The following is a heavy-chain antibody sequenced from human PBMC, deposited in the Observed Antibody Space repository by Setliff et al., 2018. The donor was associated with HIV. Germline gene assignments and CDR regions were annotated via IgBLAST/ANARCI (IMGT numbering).Heavy chain of an antibody. CDR3: AAQDLDLVKYYYMDY. V-gene: IGHV4-39*07. J-gene: IGHJ4*02. CDR1: GAVISRSTHH. Sequence: PSETLSLTCSVSGAVISRSTHHWAWIRQPPGKGLEWIGALSSNGNTYFNPTLKSRVTLSIDSSKNLFSLKLNSLTAADTAVYFCAAQDLDLVKYYYMDYWGPGALVTVSS. CDR2: LSSNGNT. D-gene: IGHD2-21*01.